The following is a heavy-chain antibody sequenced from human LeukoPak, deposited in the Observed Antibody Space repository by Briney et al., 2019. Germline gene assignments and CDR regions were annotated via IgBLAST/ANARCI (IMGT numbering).Heavy chain of an antibody. J-gene: IGHJ5*02. V-gene: IGHV3-7*01. CDR2: IWPDGSDK. Sequence: AGGSLRLSCAASGFIFNNYAMSWVRQAPGKGLEWVANIWPDGSDKYHVDSVRGRFTISRDNALYSLNLQMNSLRAEDSGVYYCGRWGVNAGLDRWGQGTLVIVSS. CDR1: GFIFNNYA. D-gene: IGHD3-10*01. CDR3: GRWGVNAGLDR.